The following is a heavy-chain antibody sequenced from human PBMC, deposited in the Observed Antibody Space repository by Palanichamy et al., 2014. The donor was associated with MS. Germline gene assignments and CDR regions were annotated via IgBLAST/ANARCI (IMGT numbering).Heavy chain of an antibody. Sequence: QVQLVEVWGRAWSSLGGPVRLSCAASGFTFSRYGMHWVRQAPGRGLEWVTFIRFDGSKKYYTDSVKGRFTISRDNSKSTLYLQMNSLRAEDTAIYYCAKGLGGVVEAPMDYWGQGTLITVSS. CDR1: GFTFSRYG. D-gene: IGHD1-26*01. V-gene: IGHV3-30*02. CDR2: IRFDGSKK. CDR3: AKGLGGVVEAPMDY. J-gene: IGHJ4*02.